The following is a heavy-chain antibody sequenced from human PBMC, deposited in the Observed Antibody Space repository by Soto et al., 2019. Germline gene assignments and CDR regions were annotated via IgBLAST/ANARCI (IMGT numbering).Heavy chain of an antibody. J-gene: IGHJ3*02. CDR1: GYSFTSYW. D-gene: IGHD6-19*01. Sequence: GESLKISCKGSGYSFTSYWIGWVRQMPGKGLEWMGIIYPGDSDTRYSPSFQGQVTISADKSISTAYLQWSSLKASDTAMYYCASAVYSSGWYSGAFDIWGQGTMVTVSS. CDR2: IYPGDSDT. CDR3: ASAVYSSGWYSGAFDI. V-gene: IGHV5-51*01.